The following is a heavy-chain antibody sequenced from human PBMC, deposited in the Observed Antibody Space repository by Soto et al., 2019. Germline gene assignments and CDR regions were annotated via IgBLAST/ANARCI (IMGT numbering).Heavy chain of an antibody. Sequence: SETLSLTCAVSSGSISSSNWWSWVRQPPGKGLEWIGEIYHSGSTNYNPSLKSRVTISVDKSKNQFSLKLSSVTAADTAVYYCARDYGDYGDYRWFDPWGQGTLVTVSS. CDR1: SGSISSSNW. CDR3: ARDYGDYGDYRWFDP. CDR2: IYHSGST. J-gene: IGHJ5*02. V-gene: IGHV4-4*02. D-gene: IGHD4-17*01.